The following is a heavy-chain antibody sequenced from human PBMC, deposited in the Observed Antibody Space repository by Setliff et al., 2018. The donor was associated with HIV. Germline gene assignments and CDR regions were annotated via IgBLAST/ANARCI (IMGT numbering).Heavy chain of an antibody. V-gene: IGHV4-39*01. J-gene: IGHJ6*03. CDR2: IYYTGNT. Sequence: PSETLSLTCTVSGGSISSSSYYWGWIRQPPGKGLEWIGNIYYTGNTYYNPSLKSRVTISVDTSKNQFSLKLSSVTAADTAVYYCARHYYGSGSYYNPPPYYYYYMDVWGKGTTVTVSS. CDR1: GGSISSSSYY. CDR3: ARHYYGSGSYYNPPPYYYYYMDV. D-gene: IGHD3-10*01.